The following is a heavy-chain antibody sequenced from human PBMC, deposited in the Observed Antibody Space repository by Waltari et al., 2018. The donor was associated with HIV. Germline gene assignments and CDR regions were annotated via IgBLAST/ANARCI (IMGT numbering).Heavy chain of an antibody. CDR3: AADSSGYLDASDI. V-gene: IGHV4-61*02. CDR2: IYTSGST. Sequence: QVQLQESGPGLVKPSQTLSLTCPVSGGSIRSGSYYWSWIRQPAGKGLEWIGRIYTSGSTNYNPSLKSRVTISVDTSKNQFSLKLSSVTAADTAVYYCAADSSGYLDASDIWGQGTMVTVSS. D-gene: IGHD3-22*01. J-gene: IGHJ3*02. CDR1: GGSIRSGSYY.